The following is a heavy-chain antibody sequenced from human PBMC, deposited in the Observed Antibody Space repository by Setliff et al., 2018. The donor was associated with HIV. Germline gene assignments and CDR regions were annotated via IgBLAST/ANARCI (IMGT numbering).Heavy chain of an antibody. CDR1: GFTFSSYE. D-gene: IGHD6-13*01. J-gene: IGHJ5*02. Sequence: GGSLRLSCAAPGFTFSSYEMNWVRQAPGKGLEWVSYISSSGSTIYYADSVKGRFTISRDNAKNSLYLQMNSLRAEDTAVYYCAREAGYSSSWYLVGNWFDPWGQGTLVTVSS. V-gene: IGHV3-48*03. CDR2: ISSSGSTI. CDR3: AREAGYSSSWYLVGNWFDP.